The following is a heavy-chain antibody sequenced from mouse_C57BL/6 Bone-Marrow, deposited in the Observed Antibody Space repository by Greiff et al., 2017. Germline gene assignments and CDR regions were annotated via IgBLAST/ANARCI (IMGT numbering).Heavy chain of an antibody. CDR1: GYSITSGYY. J-gene: IGHJ2*01. V-gene: IGHV3-6*01. CDR2: ISYDGSN. CDR3: ARDGIYYDFDY. Sequence: VQLKESGPGLVKPSQSLSLTCSVTGYSITSGYYGNWIRQFPGNKLEWMGYISYDGSNNYNPSLKNRISITRDTSKNQFFLKLNSVTTEDTATYYCARDGIYYDFDYWGQGTTLTVSS. D-gene: IGHD2-4*01.